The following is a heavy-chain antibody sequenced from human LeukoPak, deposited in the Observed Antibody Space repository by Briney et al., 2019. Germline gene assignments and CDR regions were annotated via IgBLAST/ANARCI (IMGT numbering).Heavy chain of an antibody. CDR3: ARVPYRYYYYGMDV. D-gene: IGHD2-2*01. CDR1: GYTFTSYG. V-gene: IGHV1-18*01. CDR2: ISAYNDNT. J-gene: IGHJ6*02. Sequence: GASVKVSCKASGYTFTSYGISWVRQAPGQGLEWMGWISAYNDNTNYAQKLQGRVTMTRDTSTSTVYMELSSLRSEDTAVYYCARVPYRYYYYGMDVWGQGTTVTVSS.